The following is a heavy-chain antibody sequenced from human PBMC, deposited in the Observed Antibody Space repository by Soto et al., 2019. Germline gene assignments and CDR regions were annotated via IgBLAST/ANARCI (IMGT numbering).Heavy chain of an antibody. J-gene: IGHJ6*02. CDR2: INPSGGST. CDR1: GYTFTSYY. D-gene: IGHD5-18*01. CDR3: ARADTGMVPSIAGMDV. Sequence: ASVKVSCKASGYTFTSYYMHWVRQAPGQGLEWMGIINPSGGSTSYAQKFQGRVTMTRDTSTSTVYMELSSLRSEDTAVYYCARADTGMVPSIAGMDVWGQGTTVTVSS. V-gene: IGHV1-46*01.